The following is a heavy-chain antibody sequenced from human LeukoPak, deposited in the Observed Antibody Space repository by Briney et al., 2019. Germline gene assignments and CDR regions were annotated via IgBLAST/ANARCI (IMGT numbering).Heavy chain of an antibody. D-gene: IGHD3-22*01. Sequence: GASVKVSCQASGYTFTGYYMHWVRQAPGQGLEWMGWINPNSGGTNYAQKFQGRVTMTRNTSISTAYMELSRLRSDDTAVYYCARGVRYYDSSPVDYWGQGTLVTVSS. V-gene: IGHV1-2*02. CDR3: ARGVRYYDSSPVDY. CDR2: INPNSGGT. J-gene: IGHJ4*02. CDR1: GYTFTGYY.